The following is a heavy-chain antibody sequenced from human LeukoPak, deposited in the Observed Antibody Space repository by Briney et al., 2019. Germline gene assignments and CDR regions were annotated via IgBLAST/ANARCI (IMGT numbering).Heavy chain of an antibody. Sequence: PGASVTVSCKASGGTFSSYAISWVRQAPGQGLEWMGGIIPIFATANYAQKFQGRVTITADESTSTAYMELSSLRSEDTAVYYCARGPITTRSHFDYWGQGTLVTVSS. D-gene: IGHD3-22*01. CDR1: GGTFSSYA. CDR2: IIPIFATA. CDR3: ARGPITTRSHFDY. V-gene: IGHV1-69*13. J-gene: IGHJ4*02.